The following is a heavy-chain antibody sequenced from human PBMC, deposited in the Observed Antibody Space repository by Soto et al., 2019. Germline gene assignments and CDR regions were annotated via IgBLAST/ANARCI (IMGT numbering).Heavy chain of an antibody. J-gene: IGHJ5*02. Sequence: PSETLSLTCSVSGGSVSNKTYYWSWIRQPPGKGLEWIGYIYYSGSTNYNPSLKSRVTISVDTSKNQFSLKLSSMTAADTAVYYCARSDWGLVDTAMVAGYWFDPWGQGTLVTVSS. CDR1: GGSVSNKTYY. V-gene: IGHV4-61*01. D-gene: IGHD5-18*01. CDR3: ARSDWGLVDTAMVAGYWFDP. CDR2: IYYSGST.